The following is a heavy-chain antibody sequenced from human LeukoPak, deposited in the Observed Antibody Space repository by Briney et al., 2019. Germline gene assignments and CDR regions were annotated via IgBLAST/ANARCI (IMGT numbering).Heavy chain of an antibody. Sequence: PSQTLSLTCTVSGGSISSDDYYWSWIRQPPGKGLEWIGYIYYSGSTFNNPSLKSRVTISVDTSKNQLSLKLNSVTAADTAIYYCARAPIVVVTASAFDIWGQGTMVTATS. D-gene: IGHD2-21*02. J-gene: IGHJ3*02. CDR1: GGSISSDDYY. CDR3: ARAPIVVVTASAFDI. CDR2: IYYSGST. V-gene: IGHV4-30-4*01.